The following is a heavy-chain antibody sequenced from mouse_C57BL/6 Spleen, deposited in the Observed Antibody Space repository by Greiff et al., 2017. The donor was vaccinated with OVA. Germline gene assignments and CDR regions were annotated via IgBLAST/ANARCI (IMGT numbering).Heavy chain of an antibody. J-gene: IGHJ4*01. D-gene: IGHD2-4*01. CDR2: ISYDGSN. V-gene: IGHV3-6*01. CDR1: GYSITSGYY. CDR3: AREKGDYDDAMDY. Sequence: EVQLVESGPGLVKPSQSLSLTCSVTGYSITSGYYWNWIRQFPGNKLEWMGYISYDGSNNYNPSLKNRISITRDTSKNQFFLKLNSVTTEDTATYYCAREKGDYDDAMDYWGQGTSVTVSS.